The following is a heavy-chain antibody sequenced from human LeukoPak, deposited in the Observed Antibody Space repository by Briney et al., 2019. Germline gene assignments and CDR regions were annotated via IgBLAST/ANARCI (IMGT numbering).Heavy chain of an antibody. CDR1: GFTFSSYG. CDR2: IWYDGSNK. D-gene: IGHD3-9*01. Sequence: GRSLRLSCAASGFTFSSYGMHWVRHAPGKGLEWVAVIWYDGSNKYYADSVKGRFTISRDNSKNTLYLQMNSLRAEDTAVYYCARNRDWYLPFDYWGQGTLVTVSS. CDR3: ARNRDWYLPFDY. J-gene: IGHJ4*02. V-gene: IGHV3-33*01.